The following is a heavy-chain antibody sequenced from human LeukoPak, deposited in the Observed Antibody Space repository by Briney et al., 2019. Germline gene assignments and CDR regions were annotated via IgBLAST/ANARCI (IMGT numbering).Heavy chain of an antibody. J-gene: IGHJ6*02. V-gene: IGHV4-31*03. D-gene: IGHD6-13*01. Sequence: SQTLSLTCTVSGGSISSGGYYWSWLRQHPGKGLEWIGYIYYSGSTYYNPSLKSRVTISVDTSKNQFSLKLSSVTAADTAVYYCARGVSIAAAGYYYYYGMDVWGQGTTVTVSS. CDR3: ARGVSIAAAGYYYYYGMDV. CDR2: IYYSGST. CDR1: GGSISSGGYY.